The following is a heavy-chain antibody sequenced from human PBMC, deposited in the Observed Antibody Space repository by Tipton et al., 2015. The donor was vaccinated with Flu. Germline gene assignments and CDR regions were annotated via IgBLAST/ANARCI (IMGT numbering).Heavy chain of an antibody. D-gene: IGHD1-26*01. J-gene: IGHJ4*02. Sequence: QLVQSGSEVKKPGASVRVSCEASGYTFSDYPINWVRQAPGQGIEWMGWINTNTGIPTYAQGSTGRVDFSFDTSVSAAYLQITSLKAEDTAVYYCARARLGATLPDFWGQGTLVTVSS. CDR1: GYTFSDYP. V-gene: IGHV7-4-1*02. CDR2: INTNTGIP. CDR3: ARARLGATLPDF.